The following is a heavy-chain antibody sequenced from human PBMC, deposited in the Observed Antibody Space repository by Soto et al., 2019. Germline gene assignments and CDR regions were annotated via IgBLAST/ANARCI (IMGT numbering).Heavy chain of an antibody. Sequence: EVQLVESGGGLVQPGGSLRLSCAASGFTFSSYEMNWVRQAPGKGLEWVSYISSSGSTIYYADSVKGRFTISRDNAKNSLYLQMNSLRAEDTAVYYCARVNLVDVVATIRGDFDYWGQGTLVTVSS. CDR1: GFTFSSYE. V-gene: IGHV3-48*03. J-gene: IGHJ4*02. CDR2: ISSSGSTI. CDR3: ARVNLVDVVATIRGDFDY. D-gene: IGHD5-12*01.